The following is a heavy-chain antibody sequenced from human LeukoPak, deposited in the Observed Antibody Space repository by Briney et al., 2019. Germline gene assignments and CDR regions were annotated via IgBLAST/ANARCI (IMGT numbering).Heavy chain of an antibody. D-gene: IGHD3-22*01. J-gene: IGHJ4*02. CDR2: VYYSGST. CDR1: GGSVSSSNYN. V-gene: IGHV4-39*07. Sequence: SETLSLTCTVSGGSVSSSNYNWGWIRQPPGKGLEWIGSVYYSGSTYYNPSLKSRVTISVDTSKNQFSLKLSSVTAADTAVYYCARDGATYDSSGYNYWGQGTLVTVSS. CDR3: ARDGATYDSSGYNY.